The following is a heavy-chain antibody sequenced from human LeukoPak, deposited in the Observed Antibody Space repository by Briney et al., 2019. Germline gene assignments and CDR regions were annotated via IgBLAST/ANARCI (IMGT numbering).Heavy chain of an antibody. CDR1: GYTFTSYY. V-gene: IGHV1-69*04. CDR3: ARAFHSSSWYDY. J-gene: IGHJ4*02. D-gene: IGHD6-13*01. CDR2: IIPILGIA. Sequence: GASVKVSCKASGYTFTSYYMHWVRQAPGQGLEWMGRIIPILGIANYAQKFQGRVTITADKSTSTAYMELSSLRSEDTAVYYCARAFHSSSWYDYWGQGTLVTVSS.